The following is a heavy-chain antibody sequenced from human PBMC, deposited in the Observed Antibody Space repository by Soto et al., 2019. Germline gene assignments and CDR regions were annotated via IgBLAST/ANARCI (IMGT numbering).Heavy chain of an antibody. J-gene: IGHJ3*02. D-gene: IGHD5-12*01. Sequence: QVQLQESGPGLVKPSQTLSLTCTVSGGSTSSGDYYWSWIRQPPGKGLEWIGYIYYSGSTYYNPSLKSRVTISVDTSKNQFSLKLSSVTAADTAVYYCARRALVARDAFDIWGQGTMVTVSS. CDR1: GGSTSSGDYY. CDR2: IYYSGST. CDR3: ARRALVARDAFDI. V-gene: IGHV4-30-4*01.